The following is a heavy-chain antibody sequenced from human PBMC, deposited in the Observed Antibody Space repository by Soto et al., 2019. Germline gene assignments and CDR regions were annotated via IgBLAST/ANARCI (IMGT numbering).Heavy chain of an antibody. CDR3: AKDRRAGGNSAFYFDF. CDR2: ISATGGGT. Sequence: GGTLRLCCAASGFKFSNYAMSWVRQAPGKGLEWVSLISATGGGTYYADSVKGRFTISRDNSHNTLYLQVHSLTAEDTAVYYCAKDRRAGGNSAFYFDFWGQGAQVTVSS. D-gene: IGHD3-16*01. CDR1: GFKFSNYA. V-gene: IGHV3-23*01. J-gene: IGHJ4*02.